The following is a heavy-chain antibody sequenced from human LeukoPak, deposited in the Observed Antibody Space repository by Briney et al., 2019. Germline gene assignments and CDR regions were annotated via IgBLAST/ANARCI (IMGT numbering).Heavy chain of an antibody. CDR1: GFTFSSYA. J-gene: IGHJ4*02. V-gene: IGHV3-30*04. CDR3: VKDNPLDY. Sequence: PGRSLRLSCAASGFTFSSYAMYWVRQAPGKGLDWVAFIRYDGNNKLYADSVKGRFTISRDNSKNTLYLHINSLRAEDTAVYYCVKDNPLDYWGQGTLVIVSS. CDR2: IRYDGNNK. D-gene: IGHD1-14*01.